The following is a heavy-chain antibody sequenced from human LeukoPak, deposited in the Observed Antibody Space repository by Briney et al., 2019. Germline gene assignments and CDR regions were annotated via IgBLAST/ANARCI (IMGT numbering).Heavy chain of an antibody. D-gene: IGHD6-13*01. J-gene: IGHJ4*02. Sequence: GSLRLSCAASGFTFSSYAMNWVRQAPGKGLEWVSAISGSGGTTYYADSVKGRFTISRDNSKNTLYLQMNSLRAEGTAVYYCAKPGYSSSWTHFDYWGQGALVTVSS. CDR1: GFTFSSYA. CDR2: ISGSGGTT. V-gene: IGHV3-23*01. CDR3: AKPGYSSSWTHFDY.